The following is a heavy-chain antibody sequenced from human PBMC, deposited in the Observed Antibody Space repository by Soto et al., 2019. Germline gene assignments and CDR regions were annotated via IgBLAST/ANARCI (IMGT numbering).Heavy chain of an antibody. D-gene: IGHD1-26*01. CDR3: ARGNSGSYLDAFDK. V-gene: IGHV1-2*02. Sequence: QVQVEQSGAEVKKPGASVKVSCKASGHTLVNHYVQWVRQAPGQGLEWMGWISPKNGVTNYAQKFQGRVTMTRDTSTNTAYMDLSRLRSDDTAVYYCARGNSGSYLDAFDKWDQGTMVTVSS. CDR1: GHTLVNHY. CDR2: ISPKNGVT. J-gene: IGHJ3*02.